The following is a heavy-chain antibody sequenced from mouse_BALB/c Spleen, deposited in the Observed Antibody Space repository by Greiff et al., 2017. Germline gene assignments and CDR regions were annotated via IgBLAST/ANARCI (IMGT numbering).Heavy chain of an antibody. V-gene: IGHV7-3*02. CDR2: IRNKANGYTT. J-gene: IGHJ4*01. CDR3: ARRGNYAMDY. Sequence: EVQLVESGGGLVQPGGSLRLSCATSGFTFTDYYMRWVRQPPGKALEWLGFIRNKANGYTTEYSASVKGRFTISRDNSQSILYLQMNTLRAEDSATYYCARRGNYAMDYWGQGTSVTVSS. CDR1: GFTFTDYY.